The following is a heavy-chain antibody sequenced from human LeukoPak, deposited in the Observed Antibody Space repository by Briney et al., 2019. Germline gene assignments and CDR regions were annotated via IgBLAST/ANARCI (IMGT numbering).Heavy chain of an antibody. J-gene: IGHJ4*02. D-gene: IGHD3-22*01. CDR1: GFTFSSYG. CDR2: IRYDGSNK. V-gene: IGHV3-30*02. Sequence: GGSLRLSCGASGFTFSSYGMHWVRQAPGKGLEWVAFIRYDGSNKYYADSVKGRFTISRDNSKNTLDLQMNSLRADDTAVYSCAKSYYYDSSGLEYWGQGTLVTVSS. CDR3: AKSYYYDSSGLEY.